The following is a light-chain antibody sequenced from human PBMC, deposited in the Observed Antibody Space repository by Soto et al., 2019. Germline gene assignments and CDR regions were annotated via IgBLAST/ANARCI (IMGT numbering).Light chain of an antibody. Sequence: QSALTQPPSASGSPGQSVTISCTGTSSDVGGYNYVSWYQQHPGKAPKLMIYDGAKRPSGVPERFSGSKSADTASLTISGLQAEDEADYYCCSYAGNRVIFGGGTQLTV. CDR2: DGA. CDR1: SSDVGGYNY. J-gene: IGLJ2*01. V-gene: IGLV2-8*01. CDR3: CSYAGNRVI.